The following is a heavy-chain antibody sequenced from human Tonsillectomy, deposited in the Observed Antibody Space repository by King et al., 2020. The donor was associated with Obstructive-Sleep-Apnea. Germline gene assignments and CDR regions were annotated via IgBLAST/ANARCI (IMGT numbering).Heavy chain of an antibody. CDR3: ARDQGGDDFPSYFDY. Sequence: VQLVQSGGEVKKPGASVKVSCKAFGYSFTSHGINWVRQAPGQGLEWMGWISGYNGKRKDAQKFQGRVIMTTDTSTSKAYMELKSLRSDDTAVYYCARDQGGDDFPSYFDYWGQGTLVTVSS. CDR2: ISGYNGKR. CDR1: GYSFTSHG. D-gene: IGHD2-21*02. J-gene: IGHJ4*02. V-gene: IGHV1-18*04.